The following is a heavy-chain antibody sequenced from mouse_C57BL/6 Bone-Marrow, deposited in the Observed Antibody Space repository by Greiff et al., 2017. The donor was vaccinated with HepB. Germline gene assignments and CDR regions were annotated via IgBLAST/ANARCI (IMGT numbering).Heavy chain of an antibody. Sequence: EVKLVESGGDLVKPGGSLKLSCAASGFTFSSYGMSWVRQTPDKRLEWVATISSGGSYTYYPDSVKGRFTISRDHAKNTLYLQMSSLKSEDTAMYYCERKGGPWYFDVWGTGTTVTVSS. J-gene: IGHJ1*03. CDR1: GFTFSSYG. V-gene: IGHV5-6*02. CDR2: ISSGGSYT. CDR3: ERKGGPWYFDV.